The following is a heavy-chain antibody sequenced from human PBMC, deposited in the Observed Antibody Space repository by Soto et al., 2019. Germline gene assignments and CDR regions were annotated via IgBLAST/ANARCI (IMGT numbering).Heavy chain of an antibody. CDR3: ATGFSDGKGYTPDF. CDR2: ISGSGGST. CDR1: GCSFSSFA. Sequence: PGGSLRLSCAACGCSFSSFAMSWVRQAPGKGLDWVSAISGSGGSTYSADSVKGRFTISRDNSKNTLYLQMSSLSAEDTAVYYCATGFSDGKGYTPDFCGQGALDTVTS. V-gene: IGHV3-23*01. J-gene: IGHJ4*02. D-gene: IGHD5-18*01.